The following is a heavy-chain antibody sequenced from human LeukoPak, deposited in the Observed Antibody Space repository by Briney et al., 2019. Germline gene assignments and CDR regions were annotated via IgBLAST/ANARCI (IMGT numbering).Heavy chain of an antibody. CDR1: GFTVSSYG. Sequence: QSGGSLRPSCAAAGFTVSSYGMHWVRQAPGKGLEWVAVIWDDGSNKYYADSVKGRFTISRDNSKNTLYLQMNSLRAEDTAVYYCAGDSPYRSGYPQYFQHWGQGTLVTVSS. J-gene: IGHJ1*01. CDR2: IWDDGSNK. D-gene: IGHD6-19*01. V-gene: IGHV3-33*01. CDR3: AGDSPYRSGYPQYFQH.